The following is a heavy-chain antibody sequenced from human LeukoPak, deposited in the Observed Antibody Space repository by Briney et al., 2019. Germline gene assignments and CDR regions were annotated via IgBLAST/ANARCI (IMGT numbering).Heavy chain of an antibody. Sequence: SVKVSCKASGGTFSSYAISWVRQAPGQGLEWMGRIIPIFGTANYAQKFQGRVTITTDEATSTAYMALSSLRSEDTAVDYCARGLSPPTSGWRHYYYYMDVWGKGTTVTVSS. CDR3: ARGLSPPTSGWRHYYYYMDV. CDR1: GGTFSSYA. J-gene: IGHJ6*03. D-gene: IGHD5-24*01. V-gene: IGHV1-69*05. CDR2: IIPIFGTA.